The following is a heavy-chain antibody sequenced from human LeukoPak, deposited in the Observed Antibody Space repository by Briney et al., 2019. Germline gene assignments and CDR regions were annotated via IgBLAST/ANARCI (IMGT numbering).Heavy chain of an antibody. CDR3: ASFSRYSYGLFDY. CDR2: ISSSGSTI. CDR1: GFTFSDYY. Sequence: GGSLRLSCAASGFTFSDYYMSWICQAPGKGLEWVSYISSSGSTIYYADSVKGRFTISRDNAKNSLYLQMNSLRAEDTAVYYCASFSRYSYGLFDYWGQGTLVTVSS. V-gene: IGHV3-11*01. J-gene: IGHJ4*02. D-gene: IGHD5-18*01.